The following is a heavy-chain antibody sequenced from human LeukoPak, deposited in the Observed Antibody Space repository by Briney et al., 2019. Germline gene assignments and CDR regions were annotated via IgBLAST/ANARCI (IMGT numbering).Heavy chain of an antibody. CDR2: IYTSGST. D-gene: IGHD1-14*01. V-gene: IGHV4-61*02. Sequence: SETLSLTCTVSGGSISSGSYYWSWIRQPAGKGLEWIGRIYTSGSTNYNPSLKSRVTISVDTSKNQFSLKLSSVTAAATAVYYCARDRKYYYHRDVWGKGTTVTVSS. CDR1: GGSISSGSYY. J-gene: IGHJ6*03. CDR3: ARDRKYYYHRDV.